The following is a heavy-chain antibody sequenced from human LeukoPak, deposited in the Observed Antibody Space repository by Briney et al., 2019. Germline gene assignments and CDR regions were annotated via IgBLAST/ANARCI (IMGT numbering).Heavy chain of an antibody. CDR3: ARDHWDYDY. D-gene: IGHD7-27*01. CDR2: ISYDGNNK. V-gene: IGHV3-30-3*01. CDR1: GFTFSSYA. Sequence: TGGSLRLSCTVSGFTFSSYAMHWVRQAPGKGLEWVAVISYDGNNKYYADSVKGRFTISRDNAKNSLYLQMNSLRAEDTAVYYCARDHWDYDYWGQGTLVTVSS. J-gene: IGHJ4*02.